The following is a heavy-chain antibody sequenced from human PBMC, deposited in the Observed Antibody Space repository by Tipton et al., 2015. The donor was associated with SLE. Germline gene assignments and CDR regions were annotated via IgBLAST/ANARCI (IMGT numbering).Heavy chain of an antibody. J-gene: IGHJ4*02. CDR1: GFTFSSYA. V-gene: IGHV3-23*01. D-gene: IGHD6-19*01. CDR2: ISGSGGST. Sequence: GSLRLSCAASGFTFSSYAVSWVRQAPGKGLEWVSAISGSGGSTYYADSVKGRFTISRDNSKNTLYLQMNSLRAEDTAVYYCAKYWQDSSGWYYFDYWGQGTLVTVSS. CDR3: AKYWQDSSGWYYFDY.